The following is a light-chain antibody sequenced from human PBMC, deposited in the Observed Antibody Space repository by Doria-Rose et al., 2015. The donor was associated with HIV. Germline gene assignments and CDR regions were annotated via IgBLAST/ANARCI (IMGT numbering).Light chain of an antibody. CDR1: SLRSYY. CDR3: NSRDSSGNHWL. V-gene: IGLV3-19*01. CDR2: GKN. Sequence: SSELSQEPAVSVALGQTVRITCQGDSLRSYYAGWYQQKPGQAPILVIYGKNNRPSGIPDRLSGSSSGNTASLTITGAQAEDEADYYCNSRDSSGNHWLFGGGTKLTVL. J-gene: IGLJ3*02.